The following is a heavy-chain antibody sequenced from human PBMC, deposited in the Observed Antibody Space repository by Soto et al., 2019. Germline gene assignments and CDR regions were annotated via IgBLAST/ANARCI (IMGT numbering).Heavy chain of an antibody. J-gene: IGHJ6*02. V-gene: IGHV3-11*05. CDR1: GFTFRDYY. Sequence: QVQLVECGGGLVRPGGCLRPSCEASGFTFRDYYMTWFRQAPGKGLEWLSYIDSSTKYTNYADSVKGRFTISRDNAKNSLYLQMNSLRADDTAVYYCAREYYYTMDVWVQGTMVTVSS. CDR2: IDSSTKYT. CDR3: AREYYYTMDV.